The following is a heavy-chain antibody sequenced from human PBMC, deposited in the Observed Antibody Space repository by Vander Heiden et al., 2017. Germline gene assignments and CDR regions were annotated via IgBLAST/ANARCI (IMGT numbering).Heavy chain of an antibody. CDR1: GFTFDDYA. Sequence: EVQLVESGGGLVQPGRSLRPSCAASGFTFDDYAMHWVRQAPGKGLEWVSGISWNSGSIGYADSVKGRFTISRDNAKNSLYLQMNSLRAEDTALYYCAKDSSSWYSWGLGMDVWGQGTTVTVSS. CDR3: AKDSSSWYSWGLGMDV. D-gene: IGHD6-13*01. V-gene: IGHV3-9*01. J-gene: IGHJ6*02. CDR2: ISWNSGSI.